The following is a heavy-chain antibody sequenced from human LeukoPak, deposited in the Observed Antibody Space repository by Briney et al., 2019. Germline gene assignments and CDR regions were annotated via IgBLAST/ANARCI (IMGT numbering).Heavy chain of an antibody. D-gene: IGHD3-10*01. CDR1: GGSISSYY. CDR2: IYYSGST. Sequence: PSETLSLTCTVSGGSISSYYWNWIRQPPGKGLEWIGYIYYSGSTNYNPSLKSRVTISVDTSKNQFSLKLSSVTAADTAVYYCASSGPRSVYYFDYWGQGTLVTVSS. CDR3: ASSGPRSVYYFDY. J-gene: IGHJ4*02. V-gene: IGHV4-59*01.